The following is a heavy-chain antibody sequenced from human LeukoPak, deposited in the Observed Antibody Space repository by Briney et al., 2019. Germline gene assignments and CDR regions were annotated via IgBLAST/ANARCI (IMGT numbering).Heavy chain of an antibody. V-gene: IGHV4-34*01. CDR2: IDHSART. J-gene: IGHJ4*02. Sequence: SETLSLTCAVYGGSFSDYFWSWIRQPPGKGLEWIGEIDHSARTNYNPSLKSRVSISVDTSKNQFPLKLSSLTAADTAIYYCAREIYYDSSAYDYWGQGTLVTVSS. D-gene: IGHD3-22*01. CDR3: AREIYYDSSAYDY. CDR1: GGSFSDYF.